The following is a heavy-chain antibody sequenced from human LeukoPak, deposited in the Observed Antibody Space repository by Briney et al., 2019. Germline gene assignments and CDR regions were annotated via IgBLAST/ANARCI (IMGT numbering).Heavy chain of an antibody. D-gene: IGHD1-14*01. Sequence: GGSLRLSCTASGFTFGDYAMSWFRQAPGKGLEWVSSISSSSSYIYYADSVKGRFTISRDNAKNSLYLQMNSLRAEDTAVYYCARGTPLNPEISGFDHWGQGTLVTVSS. J-gene: IGHJ4*02. CDR1: GFTFGDYA. CDR2: ISSSSSYI. V-gene: IGHV3-21*01. CDR3: ARGTPLNPEISGFDH.